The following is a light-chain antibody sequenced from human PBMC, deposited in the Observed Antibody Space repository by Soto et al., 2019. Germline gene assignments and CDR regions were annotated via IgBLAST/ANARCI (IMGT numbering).Light chain of an antibody. CDR3: QQRSNWPRT. Sequence: EIVLTQSPATLSLSPGERATLSCRASQSVSSYLAWYQQKPGQAPSLLIYDASNRATGIPARFSGSGSGTDFTLTISSLEPEDFAVYYCQQRSNWPRTFDQGTKVDIK. CDR2: DAS. CDR1: QSVSSY. V-gene: IGKV3-11*01. J-gene: IGKJ1*01.